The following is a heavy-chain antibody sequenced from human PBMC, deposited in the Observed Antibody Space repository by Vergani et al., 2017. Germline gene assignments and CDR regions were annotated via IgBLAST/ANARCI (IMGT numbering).Heavy chain of an antibody. V-gene: IGHV4-61*02. J-gene: IGHJ5*02. CDR2: IYNSGST. CDR1: GDPISSNNYF. D-gene: IGHD1-26*01. CDR3: ARTSVSGNYFTKWFDP. Sequence: VQLQESGPGLVKPSQTLSLTCTVSGDPISSNNYFWTWIRQPAGKGLEWIGRIYNSGSTNYNPSLGSRVTVSLDMSKNQFSLKLSSVTAADTAVYYCARTSVSGNYFTKWFDPWGQGTLVTVSS.